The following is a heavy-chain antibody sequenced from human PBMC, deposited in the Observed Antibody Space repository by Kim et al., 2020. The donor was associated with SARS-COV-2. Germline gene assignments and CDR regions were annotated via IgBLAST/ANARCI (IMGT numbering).Heavy chain of an antibody. J-gene: IGHJ3*02. V-gene: IGHV3-49*03. D-gene: IGHD3-10*01. CDR2: IRSKAYGGTT. CDR3: TREIGGLGYAFDI. Sequence: GGSLRLSCTASGFTFGDYAMSWFRQAPGKGLEWVGFIRSKAYGGTTEYAASVKGRFTISRDDSKSIAYLQMNSLKTEDTAVYYCTREIGGLGYAFDIWGQGTMVTVSS. CDR1: GFTFGDYA.